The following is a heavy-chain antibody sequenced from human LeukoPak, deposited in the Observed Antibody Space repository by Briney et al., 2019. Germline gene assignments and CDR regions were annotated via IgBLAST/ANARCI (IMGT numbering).Heavy chain of an antibody. D-gene: IGHD4-17*01. CDR3: YYGDYVRRPYMDV. CDR1: GFTFSGSA. J-gene: IGHJ6*03. Sequence: GGSLRLSCAASGFTFSGSAMHWVRQASGKGLEWVGRIRSKANSYATAYAASVKGRFTISRDDSKNTAYLQMNSLKTEDTAVYYCYYGDYVRRPYMDVWGEGTTVTVSS. CDR2: IRSKANSYAT. V-gene: IGHV3-73*01.